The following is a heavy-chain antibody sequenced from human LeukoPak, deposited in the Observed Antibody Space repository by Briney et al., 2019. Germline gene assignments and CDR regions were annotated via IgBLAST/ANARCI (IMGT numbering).Heavy chain of an antibody. CDR1: GGSFSGYY. V-gene: IGHV4-34*01. Sequence: PSETLSLTCAVYGGSFSGYYWSWIRQPPGKGLEWIGEINHSGCTNYNPSLKSRVTISVDTSKNQFSLKLSSVTAADTAVYYCARGPRVLDYWGQGTLVTVSS. CDR3: ARGPRVLDY. J-gene: IGHJ4*02. CDR2: INHSGCT.